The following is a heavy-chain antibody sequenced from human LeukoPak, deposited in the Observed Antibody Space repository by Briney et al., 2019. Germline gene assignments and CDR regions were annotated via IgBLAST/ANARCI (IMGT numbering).Heavy chain of an antibody. CDR3: ARELPSWTRYNWFDP. V-gene: IGHV4-61*02. CDR1: GGSISSGSYY. D-gene: IGHD2-15*01. Sequence: SETLSLTCTVSGGSISSGSYYWSWIRQPAGKGLEWIGRIYTSGSTNYNPSLKSRVTISVDTSKNQFSLKLSSVTAADTAVYYCARELPSWTRYNWFDPWGQETLVTVSS. J-gene: IGHJ5*02. CDR2: IYTSGST.